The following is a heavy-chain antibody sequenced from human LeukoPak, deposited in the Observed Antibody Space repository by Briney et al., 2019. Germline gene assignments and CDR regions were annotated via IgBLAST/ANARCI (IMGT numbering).Heavy chain of an antibody. D-gene: IGHD4-17*01. CDR3: ATRVRDDYGGYGSHWFDP. V-gene: IGHV1-69*13. J-gene: IGHJ5*02. CDR2: IIPIFGTA. CDR1: GGTFSSYA. Sequence: GASVKVSCKASGGTFSSYAISWVRQAPGQGLEWMGGIIPIFGTANYAQKFQGRVTITADESTSTAYMELSSLRSEDTAVYYCATRVRDDYGGYGSHWFDPWGQGTLVTVSS.